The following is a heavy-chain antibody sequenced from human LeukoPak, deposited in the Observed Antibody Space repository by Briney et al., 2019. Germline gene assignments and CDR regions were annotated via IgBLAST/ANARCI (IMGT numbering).Heavy chain of an antibody. Sequence: ASVKASCKASGYTFTGYYMHWVRQAPGQGLEWMGWINPNSGGTNYAQKFQGRVTMTRDTSISTAYMELSRLRSDDTAVYYCARVDYDILTAVDYWGQGTLVTVSS. CDR1: GYTFTGYY. V-gene: IGHV1-2*02. CDR2: INPNSGGT. J-gene: IGHJ4*02. D-gene: IGHD3-9*01. CDR3: ARVDYDILTAVDY.